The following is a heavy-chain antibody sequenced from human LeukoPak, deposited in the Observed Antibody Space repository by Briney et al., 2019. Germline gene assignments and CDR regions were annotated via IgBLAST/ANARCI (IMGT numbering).Heavy chain of an antibody. CDR2: ISGSGSTI. CDR3: ARDSYSGRYYYGIDV. D-gene: IGHD1-26*01. Sequence: GGSLRLSCAASGFTFSSYEMNWVRQAPGKGLEWVSYISGSGSTIYYADSVKGRFTISRDNAKNSLYLQMNSLRAEDTAVYYCARDSYSGRYYYGIDVWGQGTTVTVSS. V-gene: IGHV3-48*03. J-gene: IGHJ6*02. CDR1: GFTFSSYE.